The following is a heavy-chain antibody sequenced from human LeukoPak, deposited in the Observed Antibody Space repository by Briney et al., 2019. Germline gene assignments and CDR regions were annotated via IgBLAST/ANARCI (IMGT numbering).Heavy chain of an antibody. CDR1: GGSISSSSYY. J-gene: IGHJ5*02. CDR2: IYYSGST. V-gene: IGHV4-39*01. D-gene: IGHD6-13*01. CDR3: ARSSGYSSSGGLNWFDT. Sequence: SETLSHTCTVSGGSISSSSYYWGWIRQPPGKGLEWIGSIYYSGSTYYNPSLKSRVTISVDTSKNQFSLKLSSVTAADTAVYYCARSSGYSSSGGLNWFDTWGQGTLVTVSS.